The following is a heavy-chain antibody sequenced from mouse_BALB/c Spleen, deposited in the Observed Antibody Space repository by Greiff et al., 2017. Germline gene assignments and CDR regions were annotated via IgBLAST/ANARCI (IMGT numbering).Heavy chain of an antibody. Sequence: QVQLQQSGPELVKPGASVKMSCKASGYTFTDYVISWVKQRTGQGLEWIGEIYPGSGSTYYNEKFKGKATLTADKSSNTAYMQLSSLTSEDSAVYFCARSGYGNYEFAYWGQGTLVTVSA. CDR1: GYTFTDYV. D-gene: IGHD2-10*02. CDR3: ARSGYGNYEFAY. J-gene: IGHJ3*01. V-gene: IGHV1-77*01. CDR2: IYPGSGST.